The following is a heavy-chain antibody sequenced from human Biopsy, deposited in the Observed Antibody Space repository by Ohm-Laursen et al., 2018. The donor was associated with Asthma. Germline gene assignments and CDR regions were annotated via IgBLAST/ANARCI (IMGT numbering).Heavy chain of an antibody. D-gene: IGHD3-22*01. J-gene: IGHJ3*01. CDR3: VKDTLIDSKNYYTFEV. CDR1: GFAFSNYP. CDR2: IRPGQPDI. V-gene: IGHV3-23*01. Sequence: GSLRLSCTASGFAFSNYPMSWARQAPGKELAWVGTIRPGQPDIDYEPPVRGRFFISRDDSKNTLYLDMTSLRAGDTAVYYCVKDTLIDSKNYYTFEVWGQGTMVTVSS.